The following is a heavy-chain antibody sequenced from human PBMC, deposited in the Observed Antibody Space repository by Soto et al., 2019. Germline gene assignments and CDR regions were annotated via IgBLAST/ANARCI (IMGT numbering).Heavy chain of an antibody. Sequence: QLQLQESGSGLVRPSQTLSLTCAVSGGSISSGDYCWSWIRQPPGKGLEWVGYNYNSGSTHYNPSLNSRVTISVDRSKNQFSLKLTSVTAADTAVYYCARVVVAAQGGWFDPWGQGTLVTVSS. CDR2: NYNSGST. V-gene: IGHV4-30-2*01. CDR1: GGSISSGDYC. D-gene: IGHD2-15*01. J-gene: IGHJ5*02. CDR3: ARVVVAAQGGWFDP.